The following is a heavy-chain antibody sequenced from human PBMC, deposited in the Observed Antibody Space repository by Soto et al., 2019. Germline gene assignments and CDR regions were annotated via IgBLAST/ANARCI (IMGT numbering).Heavy chain of an antibody. J-gene: IGHJ6*03. CDR1: GFTFSSYG. CDR3: AKDREVTTTNNYYYYVDV. Sequence: QVQLVESGGGVVQPGRSLRLSCAASGFTFSSYGMHWVRQAPGKGLEWVAVISYDGSNKYYADSVKGRFTISRDNSKNTLYLQMNSLRAEDTAVYYCAKDREVTTTNNYYYYVDVWGKGTTVTVSS. V-gene: IGHV3-30*18. D-gene: IGHD4-17*01. CDR2: ISYDGSNK.